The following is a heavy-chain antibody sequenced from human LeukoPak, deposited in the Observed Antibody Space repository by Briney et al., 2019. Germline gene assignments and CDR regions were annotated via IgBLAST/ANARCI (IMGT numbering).Heavy chain of an antibody. CDR2: INSDGSST. V-gene: IGHV3-74*01. J-gene: IGHJ3*02. CDR1: GFTFSSYS. CDR3: ARDRSSSLNAFDI. D-gene: IGHD6-13*01. Sequence: AGGSLRLSCAASGFTFSSYSMNWVRQAPGKGLVWVSRINSDGSSTTYADSVKGRFTISRDNAKNTLYLQMNSLRAEDTAVYYCARDRSSSLNAFDIWGQGTMVTVSS.